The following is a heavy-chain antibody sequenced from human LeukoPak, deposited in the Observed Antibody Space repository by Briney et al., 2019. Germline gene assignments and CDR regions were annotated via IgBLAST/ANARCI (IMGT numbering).Heavy chain of an antibody. Sequence: GGSLRLSCAASGFTFSSYAMSWVRQAPGKGLEWVSYISSSGSTIYYADSVKGRFTISRDNAKNSLYLQMNSLRAEDTAVFYCARRVSHTYVWGSYRYLDYWGQGTLVTVSS. CDR2: ISSSGSTI. CDR1: GFTFSSYA. V-gene: IGHV3-48*04. D-gene: IGHD3-16*02. CDR3: ARRVSHTYVWGSYRYLDY. J-gene: IGHJ4*02.